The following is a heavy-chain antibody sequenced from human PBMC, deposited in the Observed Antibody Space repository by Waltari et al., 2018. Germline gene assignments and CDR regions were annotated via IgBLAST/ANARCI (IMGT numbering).Heavy chain of an antibody. Sequence: EVQLLESGGCLVQPGESLRLSCPASGFHFSSYGMSWVRQAPGKGPGLVSAISGGSDYIYYADSVRGRFTISRDNSKNTLYLQMSSLKAEDTAVYYCAKGGVVTAWDEYWGQGTLVTVSS. J-gene: IGHJ4*02. CDR3: AKGGVVTAWDEY. CDR1: GFHFSSYG. CDR2: ISGGSDYI. V-gene: IGHV3-23*01. D-gene: IGHD2-21*02.